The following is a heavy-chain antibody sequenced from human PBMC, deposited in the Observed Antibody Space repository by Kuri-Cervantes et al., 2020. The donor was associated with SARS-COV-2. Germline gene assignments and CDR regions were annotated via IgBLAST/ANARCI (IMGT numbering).Heavy chain of an antibody. Sequence: GESLKISCAASGFIFGNIAMSWVRQAPGKGLEWVAGISGSGATTFYADAAKGRFTISRDNSINTLFLQANSLRVDDTAVYYCAKGHILEKPYYFYFMDVWGKGTTVTVSS. CDR2: ISGSGATT. J-gene: IGHJ6*03. V-gene: IGHV3-23*01. CDR1: GFIFGNIA. CDR3: AKGHILEKPYYFYFMDV. D-gene: IGHD2/OR15-2a*01.